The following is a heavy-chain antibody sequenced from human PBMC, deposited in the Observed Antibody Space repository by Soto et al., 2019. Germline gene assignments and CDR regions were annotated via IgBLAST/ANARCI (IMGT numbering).Heavy chain of an antibody. Sequence: GPTLVNPTQTLTLTCTYSGFSLSTSGVGVGWIRQPPGKALEWLALIYWDDDKRYSPSLKSRLTITKDTSKNQVVLTMTNMDPVDTATYYCAHRDHETVTTGLFDYWGQGTLVTVSS. CDR3: AHRDHETVTTGLFDY. CDR1: GFSLSTSGVG. J-gene: IGHJ4*02. D-gene: IGHD1-1*01. CDR2: IYWDDDK. V-gene: IGHV2-5*02.